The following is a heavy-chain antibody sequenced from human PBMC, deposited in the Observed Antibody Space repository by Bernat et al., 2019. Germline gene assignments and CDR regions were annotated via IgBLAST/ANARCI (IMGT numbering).Heavy chain of an antibody. CDR3: VRGRWVSYKTDYYLDY. Sequence: QVQLVQSGAEVKKPGASVKVPCRASGFSFSDSSIHWVRQAPGQRLEWMGWINTGNGATKYSQTFQGRVTITRDASASTVYMDLSSLRSEDTAVYFCVRGRWVSYKTDYYLDYWGLGTLVTVSS. CDR1: GFSFSDSS. D-gene: IGHD3-10*01. V-gene: IGHV1-3*04. CDR2: INTGNGAT. J-gene: IGHJ4*02.